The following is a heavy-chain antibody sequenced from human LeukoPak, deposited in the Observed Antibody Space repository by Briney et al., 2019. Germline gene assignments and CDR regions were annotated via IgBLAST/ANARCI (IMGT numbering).Heavy chain of an antibody. D-gene: IGHD3-10*01. CDR3: ARDKNYYGSGSPSLDAFDI. CDR2: ISSNGGST. V-gene: IGHV3-64*01. J-gene: IGHJ3*02. Sequence: GGSLRLSCAASGFTFSSYAMHWVRQAPGKGLEYVSAISSNGGSTYYANSVKGRFTISRDNVKRSLYLQMNSLRAEDTAVYYCARDKNYYGSGSPSLDAFDIWGQGTMVTVSS. CDR1: GFTFSSYA.